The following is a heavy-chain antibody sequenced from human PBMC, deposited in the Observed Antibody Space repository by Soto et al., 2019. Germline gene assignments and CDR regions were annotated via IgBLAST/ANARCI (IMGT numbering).Heavy chain of an antibody. CDR3: ARGHLYSSSWYWLDY. J-gene: IGHJ4*02. CDR2: ISYDGSNK. D-gene: IGHD6-13*01. V-gene: IGHV3-30-3*01. CDR1: GFTFSSYA. Sequence: QVQLVESGGGVVQPGRSLRLSCAASGFTFSSYAMHWVRQAPGKGLEWVAVISYDGSNKYYADSVKGRFTISRDNSKNTLYLQMNSLRAEDTAVYYCARGHLYSSSWYWLDYWGQGTLVTVSS.